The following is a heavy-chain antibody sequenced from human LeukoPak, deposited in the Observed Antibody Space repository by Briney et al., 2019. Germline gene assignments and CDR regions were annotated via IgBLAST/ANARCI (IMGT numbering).Heavy chain of an antibody. CDR1: GFTVSSNY. J-gene: IGHJ6*02. D-gene: IGHD3-10*01. Sequence: PGGSLRPSCAASGFTVSSNYMSRVRQAPGKGLEWVSVIYSGGSTYYADSVKGRFTISRDNSKTTLYLQMNSLRAEDTAVYYCARDRVYGSGSYRTYYYYGTDVWGQGTTVTVSS. CDR3: ARDRVYGSGSYRTYYYYGTDV. CDR2: IYSGGST. V-gene: IGHV3-53*01.